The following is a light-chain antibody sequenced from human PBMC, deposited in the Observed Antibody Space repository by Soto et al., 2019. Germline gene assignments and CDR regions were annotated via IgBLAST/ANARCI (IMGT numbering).Light chain of an antibody. V-gene: IGLV1-40*01. CDR1: GSNIGVGYE. J-gene: IGLJ7*01. CDR2: AHT. Sequence: QSVLTQPPSVSGAPGQRVTIPCTGSGSNIGVGYEVHWYQQLPGTAPKLLIYAHTNRPSGVPDRFSGSKSGTSASLDITGLQTGDEADYYCATWDSRLSSTVFGGGTKLTVL. CDR3: ATWDSRLSSTV.